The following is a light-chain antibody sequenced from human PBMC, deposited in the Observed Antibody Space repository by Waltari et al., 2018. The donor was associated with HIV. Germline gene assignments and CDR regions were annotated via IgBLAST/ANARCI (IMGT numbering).Light chain of an antibody. CDR3: QQYNNWPLMYT. CDR1: QSVSSN. V-gene: IGKV3-15*01. CDR2: GAS. Sequence: EIVMTQSPATLSVSPGDRATLSCRASQSVSSNLAWYQQKPGQAPRLLIYGASTRATGIPARFSGSGSETDFTLTVSSLQSEDSAVYYCQQYNNWPLMYTFGQGTKLDIK. J-gene: IGKJ2*01.